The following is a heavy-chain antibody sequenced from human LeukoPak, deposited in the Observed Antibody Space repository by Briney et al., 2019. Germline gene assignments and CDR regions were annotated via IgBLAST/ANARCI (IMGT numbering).Heavy chain of an antibody. CDR3: ARHYYDSSGSLDWFDP. V-gene: IGHV4-39*01. J-gene: IGHJ5*02. CDR2: FYDSGNT. D-gene: IGHD3-22*01. CDR1: GGSISSSSYY. Sequence: SETLSLTCIVSGGSISSSSYYWDWIRQAPGEGLEWIGNFYDSGNTRYNPSLKSRVTISVDTSKNQFSLKLSSVTAADTAVYYCARHYYDSSGSLDWFDPWGQGTLVTVSS.